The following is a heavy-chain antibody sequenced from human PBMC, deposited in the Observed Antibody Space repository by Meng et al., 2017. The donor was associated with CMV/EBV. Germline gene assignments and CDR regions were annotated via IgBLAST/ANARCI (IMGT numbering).Heavy chain of an antibody. J-gene: IGHJ6*02. D-gene: IGHD3-3*01. CDR3: ARFWSGYYKRGMDV. CDR2: VYHSGTA. Sequence: SETLSLTCTVSGGSVSSGSDSGGSFYWSWIRQTPGKGLEWIGYVYHSGTANYNPSLKSRVTISVDTSKNQFSLKLSSVTAADTAVYYCARFWSGYYKRGMDVWGQGTTVTVSS. V-gene: IGHV4-61*01. CDR1: GGSVSSGSDSGGSFY.